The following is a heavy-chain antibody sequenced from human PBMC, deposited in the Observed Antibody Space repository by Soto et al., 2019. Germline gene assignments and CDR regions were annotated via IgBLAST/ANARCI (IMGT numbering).Heavy chain of an antibody. CDR3: ARERGNYMYFDY. CDR2: VNTYKGNT. J-gene: IGHJ4*02. V-gene: IGHV1-18*01. D-gene: IGHD1-7*01. CDR1: GYSFTDYG. Sequence: QVQLVQSGAEVKKPGASVKVSCKASGYSFTDYGFTWVRQAPGQGLEWMGWVNTYKGNTNYAQKFQGRVTMTTDTATSTAYMELRGLRSDDTALYYCARERGNYMYFDYWGQGTLVTVYS.